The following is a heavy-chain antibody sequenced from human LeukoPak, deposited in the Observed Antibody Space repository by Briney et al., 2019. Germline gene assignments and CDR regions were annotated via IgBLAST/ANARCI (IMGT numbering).Heavy chain of an antibody. J-gene: IGHJ4*02. CDR1: GFTFSSYA. V-gene: IGHV3-30*04. Sequence: GRSLRLSCAASGFTFSSYAMHWVRQAPGKGLEWVALISYDGSNKYYADSVKGRFTISRDNSKNTLYLQMNSLRAEDTAVYYCATWGTYYFDYWGQGTLVTVSS. CDR3: ATWGTYYFDY. CDR2: ISYDGSNK. D-gene: IGHD3-16*01.